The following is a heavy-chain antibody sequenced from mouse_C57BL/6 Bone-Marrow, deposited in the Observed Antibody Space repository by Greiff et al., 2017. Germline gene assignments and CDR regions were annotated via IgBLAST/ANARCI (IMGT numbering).Heavy chain of an antibody. D-gene: IGHD3-2*02. J-gene: IGHJ3*01. CDR2: IYPGSGST. CDR3: ARRAPASSGWCAY. CDR1: GYTFTSYW. Sequence: QVQLQQPGAELVKPGASVKMSCKASGYTFTSYWITWVKQRPGQGLEWIGDIYPGSGSTNYNEKFKSKATLTVDTSSSTAYMQLSSLTSEDSAVYYCARRAPASSGWCAYWGQGTLVTVSA. V-gene: IGHV1-55*01.